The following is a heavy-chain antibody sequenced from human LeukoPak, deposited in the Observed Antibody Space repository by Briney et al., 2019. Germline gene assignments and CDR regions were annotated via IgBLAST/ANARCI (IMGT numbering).Heavy chain of an antibody. J-gene: IGHJ4*02. D-gene: IGHD1-26*01. CDR1: GFTFSSYA. CDR2: ISGSGGST. Sequence: PGRSLRLSCAASGFTFSSYAMSWVRQAPGKGLEWVSPISGSGGSTYYADSVKGRFTISRDNSKNTLYLQMNSLRAEDTAVYYCALAYREDYFDYWGQGTLDTVSS. CDR3: ALAYREDYFDY. V-gene: IGHV3-23*01.